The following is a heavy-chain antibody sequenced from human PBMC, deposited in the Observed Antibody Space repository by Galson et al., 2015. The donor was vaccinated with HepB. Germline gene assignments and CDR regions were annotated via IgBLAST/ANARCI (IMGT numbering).Heavy chain of an antibody. V-gene: IGHV1-69*13. CDR2: IIPLFGTA. J-gene: IGHJ4*02. CDR3: TRGFSGEPNFQYFFY. CDR1: GGNFRSYS. Sequence: SVKVSCKASGGNFRSYSISWVRQAPGQGLEWMGGIIPLFGTAKYAQKFQGRVAITADESTTTAYMELRSLRSEDTAVYFCTRGFSGEPNFQYFFYWGQGTLITVSS. D-gene: IGHD3-9*01.